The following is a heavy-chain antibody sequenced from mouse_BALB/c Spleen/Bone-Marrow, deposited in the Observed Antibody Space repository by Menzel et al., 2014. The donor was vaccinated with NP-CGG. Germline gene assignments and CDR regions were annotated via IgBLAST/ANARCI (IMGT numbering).Heavy chain of an antibody. D-gene: IGHD2-4*01. V-gene: IGHV1-14*01. J-gene: IGHJ4*01. CDR3: ARAMIYYYAMDY. CDR1: GYSFTSFI. Sequence: VQLQQSGPELVKPGASVKMSCKASGYSFTSFIMHWVKKKPGQGLEWIGYINPYNDGTKYNEKFKGKAILTSDKSSNTANMELSSLTSEDSAVYYCARAMIYYYAMDYWGQGTSVTVSS. CDR2: INPYNDGT.